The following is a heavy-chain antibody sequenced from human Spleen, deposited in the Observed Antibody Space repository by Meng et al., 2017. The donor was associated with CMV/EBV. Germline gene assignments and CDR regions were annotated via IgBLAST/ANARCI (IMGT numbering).Heavy chain of an antibody. CDR2: ISSSGAYI. D-gene: IGHD3-10*01. CDR1: GFIFSSYS. V-gene: IGHV3-21*01. Sequence: GGSLRLSCEASGFIFSSYSMNWVRQAPGKGLEWVSYISSSGAYIYYAVSVKGRFTISRDNAKNSLCLQMNSLRAEDTAVYYCARSGGMVRGVFDSWGQGTLVTASS. J-gene: IGHJ4*02. CDR3: ARSGGMVRGVFDS.